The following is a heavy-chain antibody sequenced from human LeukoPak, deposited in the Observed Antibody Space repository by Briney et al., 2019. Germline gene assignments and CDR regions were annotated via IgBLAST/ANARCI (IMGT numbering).Heavy chain of an antibody. V-gene: IGHV3-30*14. D-gene: IGHD4-17*01. CDR2: IYADGNT. CDR3: ARDSYGDANFDS. Sequence: PGRSLRLSCVASGFRFSSYAIHWVRQAPGKGLEWVSFIYADGNTYYADSVKGRFTISRDISKNAVYLQMNSLRAEDTAVYYCARDSYGDANFDSWGQGTLVTVSS. J-gene: IGHJ4*02. CDR1: GFRFSSYA.